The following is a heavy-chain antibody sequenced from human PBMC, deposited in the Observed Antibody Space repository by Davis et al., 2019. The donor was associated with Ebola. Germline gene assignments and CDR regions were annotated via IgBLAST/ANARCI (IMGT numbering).Heavy chain of an antibody. J-gene: IGHJ6*02. CDR3: AKLNYYGSGSYSELFYVMDV. Sequence: GESLKISCAASGFTFSTYSMTWVRQAPGKGLDWVSRISGNGAGTYYADSVKGRFTISRDNSKNTLYLQMNSLRAEDTALYYCAKLNYYGSGSYSELFYVMDVWGQGTTVTVSS. V-gene: IGHV3-23*01. D-gene: IGHD3-10*01. CDR2: ISGNGAGT. CDR1: GFTFSTYS.